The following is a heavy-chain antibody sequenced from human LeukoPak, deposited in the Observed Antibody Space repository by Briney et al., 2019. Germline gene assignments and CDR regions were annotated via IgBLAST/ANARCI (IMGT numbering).Heavy chain of an antibody. CDR1: GYTFTSYG. Sequence: ASVKASCKASGYTFTSYGISWVRQAPGQGLEWMGWISAYNGNTNYAQKLQGRVTMTTDTSTSTAYMELRSLRSDDTAVYYCARGSGYYDFWSGYGPHMDVWGKGTTVTVSS. CDR3: ARGSGYYDFWSGYGPHMDV. CDR2: ISAYNGNT. J-gene: IGHJ6*03. D-gene: IGHD3-3*01. V-gene: IGHV1-18*01.